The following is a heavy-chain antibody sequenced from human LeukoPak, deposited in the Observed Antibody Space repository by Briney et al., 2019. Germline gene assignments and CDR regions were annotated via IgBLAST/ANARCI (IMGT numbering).Heavy chain of an antibody. J-gene: IGHJ4*02. V-gene: IGHV4-59*01. CDR1: GGSISSYY. CDR3: ARCTHYYYDSSGYSYYFDY. D-gene: IGHD3-22*01. Sequence: PSETLSLTCTVSGGSISSYYWSWIRQPPGKGLEWIGYIYYSGSTNYNPSLKSRVTISVDTSKNQFPLKLSSVTAADTAVYYCARCTHYYYDSSGYSYYFDYWGQGTLVTVSS. CDR2: IYYSGST.